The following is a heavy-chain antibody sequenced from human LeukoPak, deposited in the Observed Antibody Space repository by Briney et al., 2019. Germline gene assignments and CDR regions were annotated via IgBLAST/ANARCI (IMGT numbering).Heavy chain of an antibody. Sequence: PSETLSLTCAVYGGSFSGYFWSWIRQPPGKGLEWIGEINHSGSTNYNPSLKSRATISVDTSKNQFSLKLSSVTAADTAVYSCARGLTTVTTFNWFDPWGQGTLVAVSS. J-gene: IGHJ5*02. CDR1: GGSFSGYF. CDR3: ARGLTTVTTFNWFDP. V-gene: IGHV4-34*01. CDR2: INHSGST. D-gene: IGHD4-17*01.